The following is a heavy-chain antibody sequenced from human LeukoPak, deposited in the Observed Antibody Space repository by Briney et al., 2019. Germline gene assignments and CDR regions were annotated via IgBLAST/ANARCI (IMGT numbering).Heavy chain of an antibody. CDR2: IIPIFGTA. CDR3: ARRFLEWLLYRNWFDP. CDR1: GGTFSSYA. D-gene: IGHD3-3*01. V-gene: IGHV1-69*01. Sequence: GSSVKVSCKASGGTFSSYAISWVRQAPGQGLEWMGGIIPIFGTANYAQKFQGRVTITADESTSTAYMELSSLRSEDTAVYYCARRFLEWLLYRNWFDPWGQGTLVTVSS. J-gene: IGHJ5*02.